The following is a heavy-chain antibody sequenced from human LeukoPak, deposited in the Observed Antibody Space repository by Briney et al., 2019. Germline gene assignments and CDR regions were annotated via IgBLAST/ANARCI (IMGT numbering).Heavy chain of an antibody. CDR2: ISGSGSGT. D-gene: IGHD3-10*02. CDR3: AKDVRGYNRPVDY. J-gene: IGHJ4*02. V-gene: IGHV3-23*01. Sequence: GGSLRLSCAASGFSFSGYVMHWVRQAPGKGLEWVSAISGSGSGTDYADSVKGRFTISRDNSKNTLYLQINSLRAEDTAVYYCAKDVRGYNRPVDYWGQGTLVTVSS. CDR1: GFSFSGYV.